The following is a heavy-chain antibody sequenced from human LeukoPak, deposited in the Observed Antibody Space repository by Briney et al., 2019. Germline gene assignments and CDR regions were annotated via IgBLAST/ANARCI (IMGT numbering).Heavy chain of an antibody. CDR3: ARERLRLGELSSAGFDY. Sequence: KTGGSLRLSCAASGFTFSSYSMHWVRQAPGKGLEWVSSLSSSSSYIKYADSAKGRFTISRDNGKNSLYLQMNSLRGEDTAVYYCARERLRLGELSSAGFDYWSQGTLVTVSS. CDR2: LSSSSSYI. D-gene: IGHD3-16*02. CDR1: GFTFSSYS. V-gene: IGHV3-21*01. J-gene: IGHJ4*02.